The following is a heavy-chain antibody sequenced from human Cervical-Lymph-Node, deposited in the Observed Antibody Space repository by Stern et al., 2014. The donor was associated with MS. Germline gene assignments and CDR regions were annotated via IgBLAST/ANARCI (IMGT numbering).Heavy chain of an antibody. CDR3: ARDVPYCNGVTCHHVLAY. V-gene: IGHV1-69*01. Sequence: QVQLVQSGAEVKKPGSSVKVSCKASGGSFSHYAISWARQAPGQGLEWMGGIIPILGTATYAQKFQGRVTITADESTNTAYMELRTLRSEDTATFYCARDVPYCNGVTCHHVLAYWGQGTLVTVSS. D-gene: IGHD2-15*01. CDR2: IIPILGTA. J-gene: IGHJ4*02. CDR1: GGSFSHYA.